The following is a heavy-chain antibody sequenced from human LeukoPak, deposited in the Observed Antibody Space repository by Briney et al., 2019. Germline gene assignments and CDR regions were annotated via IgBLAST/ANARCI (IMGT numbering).Heavy chain of an antibody. CDR3: ARDNRGERTPGWGYGGFDI. V-gene: IGHV1-46*01. CDR2: INPSGGTT. CDR1: RYTFTGYY. D-gene: IGHD3-16*01. Sequence: GASVKVSCKASRYTFTGYYIHWVRQAPGQGLEWMGIINPSGGTTSYAQKFQGRVSMTRDTSTSTVYMELSSLRSEDTAVYYCARDNRGERTPGWGYGGFDIWGQGTMVSVSS. J-gene: IGHJ3*02.